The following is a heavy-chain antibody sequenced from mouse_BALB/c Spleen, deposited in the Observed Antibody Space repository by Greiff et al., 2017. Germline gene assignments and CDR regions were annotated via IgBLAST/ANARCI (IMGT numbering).Heavy chain of an antibody. CDR1: GFTFSSYA. CDR3: ARAGDDY. V-gene: IGHV5-6-5*01. Sequence: EVKVVESGGGLVKPGGSLKLSCAASGFTFSSYAMSWVRQTPEKRLEWVASISSGGSTYYPDSVKGRFTISRDNARNILYLQMSSLRSEDTAMYYCARAGDDYWGQGTTLTVSS. CDR2: ISSGGST. J-gene: IGHJ2*01.